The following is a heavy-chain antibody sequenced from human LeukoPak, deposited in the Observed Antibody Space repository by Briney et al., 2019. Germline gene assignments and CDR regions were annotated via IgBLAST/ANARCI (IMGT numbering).Heavy chain of an antibody. CDR1: GFTFSSYA. J-gene: IGHJ4*02. CDR2: ISYDGGNK. V-gene: IGHV3-30-3*01. Sequence: GRSLRLSCAASGFTFSSYAMHWVRQAPGKGLEWVAVISYDGGNKYYADSVKGRFTISRDNSKNTLYLQMNSLRAEDTAVYYCARDSDCSSTSCYSFQLDYWGQGTLVTVSS. D-gene: IGHD2-2*01. CDR3: ARDSDCSSTSCYSFQLDY.